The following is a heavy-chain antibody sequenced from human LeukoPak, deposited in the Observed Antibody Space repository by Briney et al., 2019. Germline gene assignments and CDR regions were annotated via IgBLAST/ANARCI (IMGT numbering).Heavy chain of an antibody. D-gene: IGHD3-22*01. CDR2: ISSRGSTI. CDR1: GFTFSDYY. J-gene: IGHJ3*02. CDR3: ARSNYYDSSGYDAFDI. V-gene: IGHV3-11*01. Sequence: GGSLRLSCAASGFTFSDYYMSWLRQAPGKGLEGVSYISSRGSTIYYADSVKGRFTISRDNAKNSLYLQMNSLRAEDTSVYYCARSNYYDSSGYDAFDIWGQGTMVTVSS.